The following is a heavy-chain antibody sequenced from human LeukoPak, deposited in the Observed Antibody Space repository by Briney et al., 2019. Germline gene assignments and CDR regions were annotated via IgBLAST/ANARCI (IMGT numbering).Heavy chain of an antibody. CDR1: GFTFSNAW. D-gene: IGHD3-22*01. CDR2: IKSKTDGGTT. Sequence: GGSLRLSCAASGFTFSNAWMSWVRQAPGKGLEWVGRIKSKTDGGTTDYAAPVKGRFIISRDDSKNTLYLQMNSLKAEDTAVYYCTTEGYYGIPFDYWGQGTLVTVSS. J-gene: IGHJ4*02. CDR3: TTEGYYGIPFDY. V-gene: IGHV3-15*01.